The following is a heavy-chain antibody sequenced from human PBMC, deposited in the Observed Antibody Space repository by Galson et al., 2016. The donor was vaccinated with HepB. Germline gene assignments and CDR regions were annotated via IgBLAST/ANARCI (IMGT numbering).Heavy chain of an antibody. J-gene: IGHJ4*02. V-gene: IGHV3-23*01. CDR2: ISHSGGST. Sequence: SLRLSCAAAGFTFSSYAMSWVRQAPGKGLEWVSTISHSGGSTYYADSEQGRFTISRDNSRNTLHLQMNSLRAEATAVYYCAKSRKSTGGASYNSWQRLGLLGLDAFDFGGQGTLVTVSS. CDR3: AKSRKSTGGASYNSWQRLGLLGLDAFDF. D-gene: IGHD2-8*02. CDR1: GFTFSSYA.